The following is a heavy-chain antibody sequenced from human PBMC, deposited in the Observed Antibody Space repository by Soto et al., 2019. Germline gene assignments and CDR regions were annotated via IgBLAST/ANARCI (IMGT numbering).Heavy chain of an antibody. Sequence: QVQLQQWGAGLLKPSETLSLTCAVYGGSFSGYYWSWIRQPPGKGLEWIGEINHSGSTNYNPSLKSRVPISVDTSKNQFSLKLSSVTAADTAVYYCARGGRGFGEYYWGQGTLVTVSS. J-gene: IGHJ4*02. CDR2: INHSGST. D-gene: IGHD3-10*01. CDR1: GGSFSGYY. CDR3: ARGGRGFGEYY. V-gene: IGHV4-34*01.